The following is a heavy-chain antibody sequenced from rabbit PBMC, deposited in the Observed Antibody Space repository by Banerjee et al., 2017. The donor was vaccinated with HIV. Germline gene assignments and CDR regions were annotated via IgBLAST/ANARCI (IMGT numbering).Heavy chain of an antibody. CDR2: INVVTGKA. J-gene: IGHJ4*01. CDR3: ARAANNIGYCAGL. CDR1: GFSFSNKAV. V-gene: IGHV1S45*01. D-gene: IGHD1-1*01. Sequence: QEQLVESGGGLVQPEGSLTLSCTASGFSFSNKAVMCWVRQAPGKGLEWIACINVVTGKAVYATWAQGRYTFSKTSSTTVTLEMTSLTVADTATYWCARAANNIGYCAGLWGQGTLVTVS.